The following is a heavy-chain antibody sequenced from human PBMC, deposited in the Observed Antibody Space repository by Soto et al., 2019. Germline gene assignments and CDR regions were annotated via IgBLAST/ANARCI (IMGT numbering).Heavy chain of an antibody. CDR3: ARDQCYYDSSGYYGLMVDAFDI. Sequence: ASVKVSCKASGYTFTGYYMHWVRQAPGQVLEWMGWINPNSGGTNYAQKFQGRVTMTRDTSISTAYMELSRLRSDDTAVYYCARDQCYYDSSGYYGLMVDAFDIWGQGTMVTVSS. V-gene: IGHV1-2*02. J-gene: IGHJ3*02. D-gene: IGHD3-22*01. CDR1: GYTFTGYY. CDR2: INPNSGGT.